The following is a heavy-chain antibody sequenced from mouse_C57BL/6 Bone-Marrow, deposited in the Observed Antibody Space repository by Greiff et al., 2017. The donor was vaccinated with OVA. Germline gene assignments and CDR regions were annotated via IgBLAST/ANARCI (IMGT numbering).Heavy chain of an antibody. CDR2: IDPETGGT. D-gene: IGHD1-1*01. V-gene: IGHV1-15*01. CDR1: GYTFTDYE. CDR3: TRDTTVVAPYAMDY. J-gene: IGHJ4*01. Sequence: QVHVKQSGAELVRPGASVTLSCKASGYTFTDYEMHWVKQTPVHGLEWIGAIDPETGGTAYNQKFKGKAILTADKSSSTAYMELRSLTSEDSAGYYCTRDTTVVAPYAMDYWGQGTSVTVSS.